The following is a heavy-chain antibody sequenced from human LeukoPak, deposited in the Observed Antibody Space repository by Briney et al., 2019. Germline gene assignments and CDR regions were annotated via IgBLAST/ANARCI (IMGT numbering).Heavy chain of an antibody. J-gene: IGHJ4*02. D-gene: IGHD3-3*01. CDR1: GFSFNIYV. CDR2: IGGSDGST. CDR3: ATAAGADFFDY. Sequence: PGGSLRLSCAASGFSFNIYVMNWVRQAPGKGLQWVSGIGGSDGSTHYADSVKGRFTISRDNSKNTLYLQMNSLRAEDTAVYYCATAAGADFFDYWGQGTLVTVSS. V-gene: IGHV3-23*01.